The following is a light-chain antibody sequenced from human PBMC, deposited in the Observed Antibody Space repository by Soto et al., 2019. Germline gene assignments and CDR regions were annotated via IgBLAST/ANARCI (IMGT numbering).Light chain of an antibody. Sequence: QSVLPQPPSVSAAPGQTVTISCSGRSSNIGSNYVSWYQHLPGTAPKLLIYDNNKRPSVIPDRFSGSKSGTSATLGITGLQAGDEADYYCGAWDTSLSAEVFGGGTKLTVL. J-gene: IGLJ2*01. V-gene: IGLV1-51*01. CDR3: GAWDTSLSAEV. CDR2: DNN. CDR1: SSNIGSNY.